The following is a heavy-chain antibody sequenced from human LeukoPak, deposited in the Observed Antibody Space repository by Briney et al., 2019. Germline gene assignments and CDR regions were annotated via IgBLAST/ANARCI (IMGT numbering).Heavy chain of an antibody. D-gene: IGHD1-1*01. CDR1: GGSISSSSYY. CDR3: ARDPGGSYYYYYYMDV. CDR2: IYYSGST. J-gene: IGHJ6*03. V-gene: IGHV4-39*07. Sequence: SETLSLTCTVSGGSISSSSYYWGWIRQPPGKGLEWIGSIYYSGSTYYNPSLKSRVTISVDTSKNQFSLKLSSVTAADTAVYYCARDPGGSYYYYYYMDVWGKGTTVTVSS.